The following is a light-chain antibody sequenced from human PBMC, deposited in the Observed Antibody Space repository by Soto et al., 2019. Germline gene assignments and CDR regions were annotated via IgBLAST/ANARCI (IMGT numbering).Light chain of an antibody. CDR3: QQYGSSHSIGT. J-gene: IGKJ3*01. CDR1: QSVSSSY. V-gene: IGKV3-20*01. CDR2: GAS. Sequence: EIVLTQSPGTLSLSPGERATLSCRASQSVSSSYLSWYQQKPGQAPRLLIYGASSTATGIRDRFSGSGTGTDFTLTISSLEPEDFAVYYCQQYGSSHSIGTFGAGTKVDIK.